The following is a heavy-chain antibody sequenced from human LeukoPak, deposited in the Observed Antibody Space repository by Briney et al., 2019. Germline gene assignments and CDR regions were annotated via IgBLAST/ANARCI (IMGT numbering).Heavy chain of an antibody. CDR3: AREGDQGGAFDY. D-gene: IGHD3-16*01. J-gene: IGHJ4*02. CDR1: GGSISSGGYY. Sequence: PSETLSLTCTVSGGSISSGGYYWSWIRQHPGKGLEWIGYIYYSGSTYYNPSLKSRVTISVDTSKNQFSLKLSSVTAADTAVYYCAREGDQGGAFDYWGQGTLVTVSS. V-gene: IGHV4-31*03. CDR2: IYYSGST.